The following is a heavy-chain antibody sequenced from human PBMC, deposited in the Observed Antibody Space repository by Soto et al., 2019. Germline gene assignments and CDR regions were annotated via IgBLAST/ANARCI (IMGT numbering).Heavy chain of an antibody. V-gene: IGHV3-33*01. D-gene: IGHD6-19*01. CDR1: GFTFSSYG. Sequence: QVQLVESGGGVVQPGRSLRLSCAASGFTFSSYGMHWVRQAPGKGLEWVSVIWYDGINKYYADSVKGRFTISRDNSKNTLYLQMNSLRAEDTAVYYCVRSPDYSSGWQDGLDIWGQGTLVTVSS. J-gene: IGHJ3*02. CDR2: IWYDGINK. CDR3: VRSPDYSSGWQDGLDI.